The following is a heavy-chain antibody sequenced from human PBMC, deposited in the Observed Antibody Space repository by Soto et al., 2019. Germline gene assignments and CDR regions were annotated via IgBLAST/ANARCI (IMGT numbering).Heavy chain of an antibody. V-gene: IGHV1-69*13. Sequence: SVKVFCKASVRPFSSYSNRWVRQAPGQGLEWMGAIIPIFGTANYAQKFQGRLTITADESTSTAYLVLTSLRSEAPAGHCRAIPTKALRLGELLNANADFVYWGQGTRVTVSS. CDR1: VRPFSSYS. J-gene: IGHJ4*02. D-gene: IGHD1-26*01. CDR3: AIPTKALRLGELLNANADFVY. CDR2: IIPIFGTA.